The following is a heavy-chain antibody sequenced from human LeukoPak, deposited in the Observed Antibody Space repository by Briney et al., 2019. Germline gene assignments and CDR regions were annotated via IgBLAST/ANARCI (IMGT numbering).Heavy chain of an antibody. CDR3: ARGSQRVASQDNWFDP. V-gene: IGHV3-23*01. CDR2: ISGSGGST. J-gene: IGHJ5*02. D-gene: IGHD5-12*01. Sequence: GGTLRLSCAASGFTFNTYGMSWVRQAPGKGLEWVSGISGSGGSTYYADSVKGRFTISRDNSKNTLYLQMNSLRAEDTAVYYCARGSQRVASQDNWFDPWGQGTLVTVSS. CDR1: GFTFNTYG.